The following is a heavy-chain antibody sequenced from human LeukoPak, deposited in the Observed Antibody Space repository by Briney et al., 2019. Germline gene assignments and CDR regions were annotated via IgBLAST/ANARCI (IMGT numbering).Heavy chain of an antibody. Sequence: GSLRLSCTASGFTFGDYAMSWFRQAPGKGLEWVGFIRSKAYGGTTEYAASVKGRFTISRDDSKSIAYLQMNSLKTEDTAVYYCTRAGVVANDAFDIWGQGTMVTVSS. CDR3: TRAGVVANDAFDI. CDR1: GFTFGDYA. CDR2: IRSKAYGGTT. D-gene: IGHD2-15*01. J-gene: IGHJ3*02. V-gene: IGHV3-49*03.